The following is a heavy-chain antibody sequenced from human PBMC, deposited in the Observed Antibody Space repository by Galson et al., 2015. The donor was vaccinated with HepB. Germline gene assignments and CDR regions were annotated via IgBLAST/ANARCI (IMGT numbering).Heavy chain of an antibody. D-gene: IGHD5-18*01. CDR2: IYTSGST. J-gene: IGHJ3*02. V-gene: IGHV4-61*02. CDR3: ARWSGYSSNVRDAFDI. CDR1: GGSISSGSYY. Sequence: TLSLTCTVSGGSISSGSYYWSWIRQPAGKGLEWIGRIYTSGSTNYNPSLKSRVTISVDTSKNQFSLKLSSVTAADTAVYYCARWSGYSSNVRDAFDIWGQGTMVTVSS.